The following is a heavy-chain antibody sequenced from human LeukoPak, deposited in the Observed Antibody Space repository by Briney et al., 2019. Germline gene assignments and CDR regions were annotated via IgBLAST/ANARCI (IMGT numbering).Heavy chain of an antibody. V-gene: IGHV4-39*01. Sequence: SETLSLTCTVSGGSISSSSYYWGWIRQPPGKGLEWIGSIYYSGSTYYNPSLKSRVTISVDTSKNQFSLKLSSVTAADTAVYYCARGVRSSSWYGNYYYYYMDVWGKGTTVTVSS. CDR2: IYYSGST. J-gene: IGHJ6*03. CDR1: GGSISSSSYY. D-gene: IGHD6-13*01. CDR3: ARGVRSSSWYGNYYYYYMDV.